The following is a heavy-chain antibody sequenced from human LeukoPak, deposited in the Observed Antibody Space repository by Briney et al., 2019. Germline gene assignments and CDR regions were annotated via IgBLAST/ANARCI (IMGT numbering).Heavy chain of an antibody. Sequence: GGSLRLSCAVSGFTVSTNYMSWVRQAPEKGLEWVSVIYGSGNTHYADSVKGRFTSSSDNSRNTLYLQMNNLRAEDTAVYYCARGGGDYNPFDYWGQGTLVTVSS. V-gene: IGHV3-66*01. D-gene: IGHD4-11*01. CDR2: IYGSGNT. J-gene: IGHJ4*02. CDR3: ARGGGDYNPFDY. CDR1: GFTVSTNY.